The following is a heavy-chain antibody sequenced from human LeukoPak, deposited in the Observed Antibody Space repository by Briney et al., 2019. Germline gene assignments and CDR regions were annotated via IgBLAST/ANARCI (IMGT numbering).Heavy chain of an antibody. J-gene: IGHJ4*02. CDR2: INPSGGST. Sequence: VASVKVSCKASGYTFTSYYMHWVRQAPGQGLEWMGIINPSGGSTSYAQRFQGRVTMTRDTSTNTVYMELSSLRSEDTAVYYCARGIEWLRYLEYWGQGTLVTVSS. V-gene: IGHV1-46*01. CDR1: GYTFTSYY. CDR3: ARGIEWLRYLEY. D-gene: IGHD5-12*01.